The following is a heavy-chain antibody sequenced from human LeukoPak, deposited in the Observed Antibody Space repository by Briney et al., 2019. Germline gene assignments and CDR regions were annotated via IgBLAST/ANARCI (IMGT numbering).Heavy chain of an antibody. CDR3: AREDYAAYGMDV. Sequence: GGSLRLSCAASGFTVSSNYMSWVRQAPGKGLEWVSVIFSGGSTYYADSVKGRFTISRDNSKNTLYLQMNSLRAEDTAVYYCAREDYAAYGMDVWGQGTTVTVSS. CDR1: GFTVSSNY. J-gene: IGHJ6*02. D-gene: IGHD2-2*01. CDR2: IFSGGST. V-gene: IGHV3-53*01.